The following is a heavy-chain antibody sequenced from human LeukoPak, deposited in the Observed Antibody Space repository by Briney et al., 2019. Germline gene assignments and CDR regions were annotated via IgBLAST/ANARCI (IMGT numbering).Heavy chain of an antibody. D-gene: IGHD3-22*01. CDR1: GFTFSSYE. Sequence: PGGSLRLSCAASGFTFSSYEMNWVRQAPGKGLEWVSYISSSGSTIYYADSVKGRFTISRDNAKNSLYLQMISLRAEDTAVYYCVVGDYYDSSGYYRAFQHWGQGTLVTVSS. J-gene: IGHJ1*01. CDR3: VVGDYYDSSGYYRAFQH. V-gene: IGHV3-48*03. CDR2: ISSSGSTI.